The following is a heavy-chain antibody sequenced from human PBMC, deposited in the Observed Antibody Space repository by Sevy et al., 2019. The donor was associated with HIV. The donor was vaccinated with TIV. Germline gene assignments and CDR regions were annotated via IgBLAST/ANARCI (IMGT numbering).Heavy chain of an antibody. J-gene: IGHJ4*02. V-gene: IGHV1-69*13. CDR1: GGTFSSYA. CDR3: AREGGYYDSSGYYYVGSNVDY. CDR2: IIPIFGTA. D-gene: IGHD3-22*01. Sequence: ASVKVSCKASGGTFSSYAISWVRQAPGQGLEWMGGIIPIFGTANYAQKFQGRVTITADESTSTAYMELSSLRSEDTAVYYCAREGGYYDSSGYYYVGSNVDYWGQGTLVTVSS.